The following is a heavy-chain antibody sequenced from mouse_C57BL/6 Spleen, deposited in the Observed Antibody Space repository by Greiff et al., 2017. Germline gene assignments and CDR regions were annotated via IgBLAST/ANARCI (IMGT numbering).Heavy chain of an antibody. Sequence: VQLQQSGPELVKPGASVKISCKASGYSFTGYYMNWVKQSPEKSLEWIGEINPSTGGTTYNQKFKAKATLTVDKSSSTAYMQLKSLTSADSAVYYCARDGSGPLAYWGQGTLVTVSA. CDR1: GYSFTGYY. CDR3: ARDGSGPLAY. D-gene: IGHD1-1*01. J-gene: IGHJ3*01. V-gene: IGHV1-42*01. CDR2: INPSTGGT.